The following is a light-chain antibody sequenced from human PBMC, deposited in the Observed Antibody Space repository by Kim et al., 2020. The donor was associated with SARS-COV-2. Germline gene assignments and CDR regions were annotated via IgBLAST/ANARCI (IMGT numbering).Light chain of an antibody. CDR2: GAS. V-gene: IGKV3D-15*01. CDR1: QGVASN. CDR3: QQYNDWPPIT. Sequence: EIMMTQSPATLSVSPGERATLSCRASQGVASNLAWYQQKPGQAPRLLIYGASTSATGIPARFSGSRSGTEFTLTISTLQSEDFAVYYCQQYNDWPPITFGPGTRLEIK. J-gene: IGKJ5*01.